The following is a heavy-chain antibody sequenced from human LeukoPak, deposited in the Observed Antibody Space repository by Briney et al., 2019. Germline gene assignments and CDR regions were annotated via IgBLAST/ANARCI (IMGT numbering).Heavy chain of an antibody. D-gene: IGHD5-18*01. Sequence: PGGSLRLSCAASGITVSINYMSWVRRAPGKGLDWVSLINSGGSTHYADSVKGRFTISRDNSKNTVYLQMNSLRAEDTAVYYCAGGGYGFDYWGQGTLVTVSS. CDR1: GITVSINY. J-gene: IGHJ4*02. CDR3: AGGGYGFDY. CDR2: INSGGST. V-gene: IGHV3-66*01.